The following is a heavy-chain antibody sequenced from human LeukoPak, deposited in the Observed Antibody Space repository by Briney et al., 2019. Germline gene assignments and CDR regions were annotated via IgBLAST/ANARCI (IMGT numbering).Heavy chain of an antibody. CDR2: IYYSGSS. CDR1: GGSISSYY. J-gene: IGHJ3*02. CDR3: ARGEWSGLKDGFNI. Sequence: SETLSHLCSVSGGSISSYYWSWIRQTPRKGLEWIGYIYYSGSSDYNPSLKSRATISVDTSKNQFSLKLSSLTAADTAVYYCARGEWSGLKDGFNIWGPGTMDTVSS. D-gene: IGHD3-3*01. V-gene: IGHV4-59*01.